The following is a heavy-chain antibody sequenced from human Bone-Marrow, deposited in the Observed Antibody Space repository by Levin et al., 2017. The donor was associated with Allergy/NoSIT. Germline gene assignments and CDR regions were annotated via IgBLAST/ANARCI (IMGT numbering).Heavy chain of an antibody. CDR1: GFTFSSYA. V-gene: IGHV3-30-3*01. D-gene: IGHD2-15*01. J-gene: IGHJ4*02. CDR3: ARALREVVVAATLTY. CDR2: ISYDGSNK. Sequence: GGSLRLSCAASGFTFSSYAMHWVRQAPGKGLEWVAVISYDGSNKYYADSVKGRFTISRDNSKNTLYLQMNSLRAEDTAVYYCARALREVVVAATLTYWGQGTLVTVSS.